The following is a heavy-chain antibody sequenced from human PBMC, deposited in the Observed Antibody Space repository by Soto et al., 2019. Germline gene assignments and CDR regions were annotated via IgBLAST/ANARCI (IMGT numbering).Heavy chain of an antibody. D-gene: IGHD4-4*01. Sequence: PGESLKISCKGSGYSFTSYRIGWVRQMPGKGLEWMGIAYPGDSDTRYSPSFQGQVTISTDKSNSTAYLQWSSLKASDTAMYYCARRDGYSSWYFDYWGQGTLVTVSS. V-gene: IGHV5-51*03. CDR3: ARRDGYSSWYFDY. CDR2: AYPGDSDT. J-gene: IGHJ4*02. CDR1: GYSFTSYR.